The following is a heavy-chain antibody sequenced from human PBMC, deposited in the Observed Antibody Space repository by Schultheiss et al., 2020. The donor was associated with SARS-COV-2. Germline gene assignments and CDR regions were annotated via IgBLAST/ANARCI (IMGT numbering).Heavy chain of an antibody. CDR3: ARAVAGPFDY. CDR2: INHGGST. V-gene: IGHV4-4*02. Sequence: SETLSLTCAVSGGSINSRNWWSWVRQPPGKGLEWIGEINHGGSTNYNPSLKSRVTISVDKSKNQFSLKLSSVTAADTAVYYCARAVAGPFDYWGQGTLVTVSS. D-gene: IGHD6-19*01. CDR1: GGSINSRNW. J-gene: IGHJ4*02.